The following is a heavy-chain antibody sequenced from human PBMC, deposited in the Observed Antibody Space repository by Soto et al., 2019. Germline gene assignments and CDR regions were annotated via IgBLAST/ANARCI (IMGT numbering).Heavy chain of an antibody. V-gene: IGHV4-4*02. CDR3: ATLPPRIVVVFTEMPT. Sequence: GSLRLSCAASGFTFSSYSMNWVRQAPGKGLQWIGEIYHSGITNYNPSLRSRVSMSVDKSNNEFSLSLTSVTAADTAVYYCATLPPRIVVVFTEMPTWGQGILVTVSS. CDR2: IYHSGIT. J-gene: IGHJ5*02. CDR1: GFTFSSYSM. D-gene: IGHD2-21*01.